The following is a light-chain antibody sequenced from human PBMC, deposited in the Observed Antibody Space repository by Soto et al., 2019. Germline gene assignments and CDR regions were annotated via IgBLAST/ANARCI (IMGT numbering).Light chain of an antibody. CDR3: QEYGDSRT. Sequence: ELVLTQSPGTLSLSPGERATLSCRTSQSVRSNYLAWYQQKPGQAPRLLIYAGSSRATGIPDRFSGSGSGTDFILTINRLEPEDFAVYYCQEYGDSRTFGQGTKVEIK. V-gene: IGKV3-20*01. J-gene: IGKJ1*01. CDR1: QSVRSNY. CDR2: AGS.